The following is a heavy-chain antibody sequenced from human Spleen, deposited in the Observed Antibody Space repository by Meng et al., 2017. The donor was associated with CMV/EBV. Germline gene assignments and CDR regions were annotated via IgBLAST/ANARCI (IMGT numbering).Heavy chain of an antibody. J-gene: IGHJ6*02. D-gene: IGHD6-13*01. CDR1: GYSFTSXW. V-gene: IGHV5-51*01. Sequence: KVSCKXSGYSFTSXWIGWVRQMPGKGLEWMGIIYPGDSDTXXSXSFXGQVTXPADKXXSTAFLPWSXLKASDTAMYYCARHAGGMDVWGQGTTVTVSS. CDR2: IYPGDSDT. CDR3: ARHAGGMDV.